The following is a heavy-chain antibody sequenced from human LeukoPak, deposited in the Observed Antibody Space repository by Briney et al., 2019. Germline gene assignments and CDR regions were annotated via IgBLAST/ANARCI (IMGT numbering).Heavy chain of an antibody. J-gene: IGHJ3*02. D-gene: IGHD5-18*01. CDR3: ARDPRYGYSYGHDAFDI. V-gene: IGHV4-34*01. Sequence: PSETLSLTCAVYGGSFSGYYWSWIRQPPGKGLEWIGEINHSGSTNYNPSLKSRVTISVDTSKNQFSLKLSSVTAADTAVYYCARDPRYGYSYGHDAFDIWGQGTMVTVSS. CDR2: INHSGST. CDR1: GGSFSGYY.